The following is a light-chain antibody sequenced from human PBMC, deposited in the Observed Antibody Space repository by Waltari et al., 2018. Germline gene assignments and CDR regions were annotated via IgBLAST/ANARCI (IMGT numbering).Light chain of an antibody. CDR1: GSHLEYNY. CDR2: DKH. Sequence: QSVLTQPPSVSAAPGQTVTISSSGSGSHLEYNYVSRYQQLPGTAPKLLIYDKHKRPSVIPDRFSGSKSGTSATLGITGLQTGDEAHYYCGTWDSSLSAVVFGGGTKLTVL. V-gene: IGLV1-51*01. CDR3: GTWDSSLSAVV. J-gene: IGLJ3*02.